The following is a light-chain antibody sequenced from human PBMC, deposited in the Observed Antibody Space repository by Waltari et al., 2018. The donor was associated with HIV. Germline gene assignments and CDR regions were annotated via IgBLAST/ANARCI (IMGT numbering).Light chain of an antibody. J-gene: IGLJ2*01. Sequence: QSALPQPASVSGSPGQSITISCTGTSSDVGSYNLVSWYQQHPGKAPKLIIYEVSKRPSGVSNRFSGSKSGNTASLTISGLQAEDEADYYCCSYAGSSTLVFGGGTKLTVL. CDR1: SSDVGSYNL. V-gene: IGLV2-23*02. CDR2: EVS. CDR3: CSYAGSSTLV.